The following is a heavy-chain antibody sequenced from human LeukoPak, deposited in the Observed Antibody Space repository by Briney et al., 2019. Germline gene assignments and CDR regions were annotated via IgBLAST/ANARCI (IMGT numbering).Heavy chain of an antibody. Sequence: GGSLRLSCTASGFTFRSHWMTWVRQPPGKGLEWVANIKEDGTVKYYVDSVKGRFTISRDNAENSLYLQMNSLRVEDTAFYYCARDLAYSRLDYWGQGMLVTVSS. CDR1: GFTFRSHW. CDR2: IKEDGTVK. V-gene: IGHV3-7*01. D-gene: IGHD5-18*01. CDR3: ARDLAYSRLDY. J-gene: IGHJ4*02.